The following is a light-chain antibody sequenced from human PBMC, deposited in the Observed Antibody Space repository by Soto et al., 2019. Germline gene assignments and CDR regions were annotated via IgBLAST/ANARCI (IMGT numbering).Light chain of an antibody. V-gene: IGKV3-20*01. CDR2: GAS. J-gene: IGKJ1*01. CDR3: EQYGSSPWT. Sequence: EIVLTQSPGTLSLSPGERATLSCRASQSVSSSYLAWYQQKPGQAPRRLIYGASSRATGIPDRFSGSGSGTDFTLTISRLEPEAFAVYYCEQYGSSPWTLGHGTKVEIK. CDR1: QSVSSSY.